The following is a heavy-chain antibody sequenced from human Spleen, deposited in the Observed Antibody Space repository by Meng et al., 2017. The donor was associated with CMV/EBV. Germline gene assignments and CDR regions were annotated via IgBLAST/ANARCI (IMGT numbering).Heavy chain of an antibody. Sequence: GYSLSTIGVGVGWVRQPPGKAMEWLALIYWNDAKRYRPSLRDRLSITKGTSENQVVLTMTNMDPVDTATYYCARPYYYDSSGYFFDYWGQGALVTVSS. V-gene: IGHV2-5*01. CDR3: ARPYYYDSSGYFFDY. J-gene: IGHJ4*02. CDR1: GYSLSTIGVG. CDR2: IYWNDAK. D-gene: IGHD3-22*01.